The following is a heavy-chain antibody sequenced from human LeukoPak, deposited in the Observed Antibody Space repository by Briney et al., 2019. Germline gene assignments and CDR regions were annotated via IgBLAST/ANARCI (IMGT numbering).Heavy chain of an antibody. CDR2: MSGSGNIT. CDR3: TTLGSVVLEVSGGF. CDR1: GFTFSSYA. Sequence: PGGSLRPSCAASGFTFSSYAMSWVRQAPGKGLERVSIMSGSGNITYYADSVKGRFTISRDNSKNTLYLQMNSLKAEDTAVYYCTTLGSVVLEVSGGFWGLGTLVTVSS. D-gene: IGHD4/OR15-4a*01. V-gene: IGHV3-23*01. J-gene: IGHJ4*02.